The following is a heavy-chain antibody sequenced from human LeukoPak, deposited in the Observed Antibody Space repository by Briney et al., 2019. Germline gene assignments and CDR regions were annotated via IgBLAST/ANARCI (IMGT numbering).Heavy chain of an antibody. CDR3: ASSNGGAYYYDSSGLGYYFDY. Sequence: GGSLRLSRAASGFTFSNYAMSWGRQAPGKGLEWVSTITSGGVTRYYADSVKGRFTISRDNSKNTLYLQMNSLRAEDTAVYYCASSNGGAYYYDSSGLGYYFDYWGQGTLVTVSS. CDR1: GFTFSNYA. D-gene: IGHD3-22*01. CDR2: ITSGGVTR. J-gene: IGHJ4*02. V-gene: IGHV3-23*01.